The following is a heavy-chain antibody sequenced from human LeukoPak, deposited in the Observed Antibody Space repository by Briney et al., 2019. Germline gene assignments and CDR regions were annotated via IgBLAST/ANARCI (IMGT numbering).Heavy chain of an antibody. D-gene: IGHD3-3*01. Sequence: ASVKVSSKASGYTFTSYGLSWVPQAPGQGLEWMGWISAYNGNTNYAQKFQGRVTMTTDTSTSTAYMELRSLRSDDTVVYYCARGTISPMDVWGKGTTVTVCS. CDR3: ARGTISPMDV. V-gene: IGHV1-18*01. CDR2: ISAYNGNT. J-gene: IGHJ6*03. CDR1: GYTFTSYG.